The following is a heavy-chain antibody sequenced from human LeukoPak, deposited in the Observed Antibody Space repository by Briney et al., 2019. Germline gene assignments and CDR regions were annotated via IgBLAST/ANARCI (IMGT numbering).Heavy chain of an antibody. Sequence: SVKVSCKASGGTFSSYAISWVRQAPGQGLEWMGGIIPIFGTANYAQKLQGRVTMTTDTSTSTAYMELRSLRSDDTAVYYCARVRYCSGGSSCPGDYWGQGTLVTVSS. V-gene: IGHV1-69*05. CDR2: IIPIFGTA. CDR3: ARVRYCSGGSSCPGDY. CDR1: GGTFSSYA. D-gene: IGHD2-15*01. J-gene: IGHJ4*02.